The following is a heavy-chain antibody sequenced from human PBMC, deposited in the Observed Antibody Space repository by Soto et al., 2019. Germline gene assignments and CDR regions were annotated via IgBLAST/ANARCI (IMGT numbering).Heavy chain of an antibody. J-gene: IGHJ6*02. D-gene: IGHD1-26*01. CDR2: TYYTGNT. CDR3: VRDTTRIRGMDV. Sequence: SETLSLTCTVSGASITRGGYYWTWVRQLPGRGLEWLGYTYYTGNTNYNPSLKSRLAISVDTSKNQFSLRLSSVTAADTALYYCVRDTTRIRGMDVWGPGPTVTVSS. CDR1: GASITRGGYY. V-gene: IGHV4-31*03.